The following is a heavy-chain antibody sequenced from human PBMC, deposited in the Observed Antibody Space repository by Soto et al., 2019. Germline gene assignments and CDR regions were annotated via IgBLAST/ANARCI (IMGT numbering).Heavy chain of an antibody. V-gene: IGHV3-15*07. J-gene: IGHJ4*02. CDR1: GFTFTNAW. CDR2: IKSKINGGTT. CDR3: AADLPDWGAYAFDY. D-gene: IGHD3-16*01. Sequence: EVQLVDSGGGSVEPGGSLRPSCAASGFTFTNAWLNWVRQAPGKGLEWVGRIKSKINGGTTDYAAPVKGRFSISRDDSENTVYLQMNSLKTEDTAVYYCAADLPDWGAYAFDYWGQGTLVTVSS.